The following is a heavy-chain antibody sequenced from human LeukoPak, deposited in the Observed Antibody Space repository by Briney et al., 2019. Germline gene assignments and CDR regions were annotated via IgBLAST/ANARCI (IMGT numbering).Heavy chain of an antibody. CDR1: GYTFTSYA. CDR3: ARAPKLYITMVRGVINWFDP. Sequence: ASVKVSCKASGYTFTSYAMHWVRQAPGQRLEWMGWINTGNGNTKYSQKFQGRVTITRDTSASTAYMELSSLRSEDTAVYHCARAPKLYITMVRGVINWFDPWGQGTLVTVSS. CDR2: INTGNGNT. J-gene: IGHJ5*02. D-gene: IGHD3-10*01. V-gene: IGHV1-3*04.